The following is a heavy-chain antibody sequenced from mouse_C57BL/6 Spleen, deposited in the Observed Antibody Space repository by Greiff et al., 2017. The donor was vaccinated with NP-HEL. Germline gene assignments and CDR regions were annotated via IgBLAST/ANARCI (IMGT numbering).Heavy chain of an antibody. D-gene: IGHD2-5*01. V-gene: IGHV1-64*01. Sequence: QVQLQQPVAELVKPGASVKLSCTASGYTFTSYWMHWVKQRPGQGLEWIGMIHPNSGSTNYNEKFKSKATLTVDKSSSTAYMQLSSLTSEDSAVYYCAREDYSNLYAMDYWGQGTSVTVSS. CDR1: GYTFTSYW. J-gene: IGHJ4*01. CDR2: IHPNSGST. CDR3: AREDYSNLYAMDY.